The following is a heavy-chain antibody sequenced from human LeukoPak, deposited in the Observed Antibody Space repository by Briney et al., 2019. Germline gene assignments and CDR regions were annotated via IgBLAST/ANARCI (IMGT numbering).Heavy chain of an antibody. J-gene: IGHJ4*02. Sequence: GGSLRLSCAASGFTFSSYAMTWVRQAPGRGLEWVSAISGNGGTTYYADSVKGRFTISRDNSKNTLYLQMNSLRAEDTAVYYCAKNSGSGSYSTLDYWGQGTLVTVSS. CDR1: GFTFSSYA. D-gene: IGHD3-10*01. CDR3: AKNSGSGSYSTLDY. V-gene: IGHV3-23*01. CDR2: ISGNGGTT.